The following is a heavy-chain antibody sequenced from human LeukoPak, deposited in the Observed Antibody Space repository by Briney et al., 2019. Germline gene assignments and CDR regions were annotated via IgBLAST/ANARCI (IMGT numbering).Heavy chain of an antibody. CDR3: AREEAMTTVTTGY. CDR2: ISSSSSYI. J-gene: IGHJ4*02. CDR1: GFTFSSYS. Sequence: TGGSLRLSCAASGFTFSSYSMNWVRQAPGKGLEWVSSISSSSSYIYYADSVKGRFTISRDNAKNSLYLQMNSLRAEDTAVYYCAREEAMTTVTTGYWGQGTLVTVSS. V-gene: IGHV3-21*01. D-gene: IGHD4-17*01.